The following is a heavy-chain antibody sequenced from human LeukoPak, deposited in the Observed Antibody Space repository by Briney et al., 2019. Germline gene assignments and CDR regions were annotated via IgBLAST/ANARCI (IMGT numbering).Heavy chain of an antibody. D-gene: IGHD3-10*01. Sequence: GESLKISCKGSGYGFTSYWIGWVRQMPGKGLEWMGIIYPGDSDTRYSPSFQGQVTISADKSISTAYLQWSSLKASDTAIYYCARDGPYYGSGSYINYYFDYWGQGTLVTVSS. CDR2: IYPGDSDT. V-gene: IGHV5-51*01. J-gene: IGHJ4*02. CDR1: GYGFTSYW. CDR3: ARDGPYYGSGSYINYYFDY.